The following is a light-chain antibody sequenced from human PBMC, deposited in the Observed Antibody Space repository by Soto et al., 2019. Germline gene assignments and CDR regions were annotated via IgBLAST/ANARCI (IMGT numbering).Light chain of an antibody. CDR3: QPHHTWPFT. CDR1: QSVSSN. V-gene: IGKV3-15*01. CDR2: GTS. J-gene: IGKJ4*01. Sequence: EIVMTQSPATLSVSPGDRATLSCRASQSVSSNLAWYQQKPGQAPRLLMYGTSTRATGIPARFSGSGSGTEFTLTLSSLQSEDFAIYYCQPHHTWPFTFGGGTKVEIK.